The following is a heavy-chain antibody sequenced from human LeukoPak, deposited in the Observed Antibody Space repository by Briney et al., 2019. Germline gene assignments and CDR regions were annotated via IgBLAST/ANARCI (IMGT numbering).Heavy chain of an antibody. CDR2: IYPGDSDT. D-gene: IGHD3-16*02. CDR3: ARRGGYDYVWGSYRSAPFDY. V-gene: IGHV5-51*01. Sequence: GESLKISCKGSGYSFTSYWIGWVRQMPGKGLEWMGIIYPGDSDTRYSPSFQGQVTISADKSISTAYLQWSSLKASDTAMYYCARRGGYDYVWGSYRSAPFDYWGQGTLVTVSS. CDR1: GYSFTSYW. J-gene: IGHJ4*02.